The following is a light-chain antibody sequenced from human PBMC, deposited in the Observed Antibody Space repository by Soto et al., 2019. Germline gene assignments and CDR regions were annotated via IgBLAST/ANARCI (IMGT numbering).Light chain of an antibody. CDR2: AAS. V-gene: IGKV1-27*01. CDR1: QGISNY. J-gene: IGKJ4*01. CDR3: QKYNSAPHT. Sequence: EIQMTQSPSSLSASVGDRVTITCRASQGISNYLAWYQQKPGKVPKLLIYAASTLQSGVTSRFSGSGSGTDFTLTISSLQPEDVATYYCQKYNSAPHTVGGGTQVEIK.